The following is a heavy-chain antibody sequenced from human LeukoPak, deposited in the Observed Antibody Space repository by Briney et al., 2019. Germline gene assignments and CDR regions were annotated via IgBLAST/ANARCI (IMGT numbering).Heavy chain of an antibody. J-gene: IGHJ4*02. CDR3: AKDGYYESSGYSYFDY. V-gene: IGHV3-23*01. D-gene: IGHD3-22*01. CDR1: GFTFSSYA. CDR2: ISGSGGTT. Sequence: GGSLRLSCAASGFTFSSYAMTWVRQAPGKGLECVSAISGSGGTTHYADSVKGRFTISRDNSKNTLSLQMNSLRAEDTAVYYCAKDGYYESSGYSYFDYWGQRTLVTAS.